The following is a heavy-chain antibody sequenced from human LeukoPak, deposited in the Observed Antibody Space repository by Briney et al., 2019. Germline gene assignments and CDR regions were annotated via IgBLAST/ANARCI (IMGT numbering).Heavy chain of an antibody. J-gene: IGHJ3*02. D-gene: IGHD5-24*01. V-gene: IGHV3-30-3*01. Sequence: GRSLRLSCAASGFIFSSYAMHWVRQAPGKGLEWVAVISYDGSNKYYADSVKGRFTISRDNSKNTLYLQMNSLRAEDTAVYYCASRDGYNFHAFDIWGQGTMVTVSS. CDR1: GFIFSSYA. CDR3: ASRDGYNFHAFDI. CDR2: ISYDGSNK.